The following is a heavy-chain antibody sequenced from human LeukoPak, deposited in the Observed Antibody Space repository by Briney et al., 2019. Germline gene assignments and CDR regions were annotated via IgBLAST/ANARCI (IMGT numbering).Heavy chain of an antibody. Sequence: GGSLRLSCAASGFTFSSYSMHWVRQAPGKGLEYVSAISSNGGSTYYANSVKGRFTISRDNSKNTLYLQMGSLRGEDMAVYYCARVKVSGAFDIWGQGQWSPSLQ. CDR3: ARVKVSGAFDI. D-gene: IGHD1-14*01. CDR2: ISSNGGST. CDR1: GFTFSSYS. J-gene: IGHJ3*02. V-gene: IGHV3-64*01.